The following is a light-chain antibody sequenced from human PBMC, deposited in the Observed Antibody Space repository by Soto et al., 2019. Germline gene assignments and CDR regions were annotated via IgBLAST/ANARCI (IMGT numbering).Light chain of an antibody. J-gene: IGLJ2*01. V-gene: IGLV2-14*01. CDR3: SSYTSGSTLV. CDR2: DVS. CDR1: SSDVGGYNN. Sequence: QSVLTQPASVSGSPGQSITISCTGTSSDVGGYNNVSWYQQHPGKAPKFMIYDVSNRPSGVSNRFSGSKSGNTASLTISGLQAEDEADYYCSSYTSGSTLVFGGGTKLTVL.